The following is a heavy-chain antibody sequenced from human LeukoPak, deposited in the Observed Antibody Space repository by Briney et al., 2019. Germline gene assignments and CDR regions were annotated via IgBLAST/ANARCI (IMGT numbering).Heavy chain of an antibody. V-gene: IGHV3-33*01. CDR1: GFTFSSYG. Sequence: GGSLRLSCAASGFTFSSYGMHWVRQAPGKGLEWVAVIWYDGSNKYYADSVKGRFTISRDNSKNTLYLQMNSLRAEDTAVYYCARGMGWLRYPKSYLDYWGQGTLVTVSS. J-gene: IGHJ4*02. D-gene: IGHD5-24*01. CDR2: IWYDGSNK. CDR3: ARGMGWLRYPKSYLDY.